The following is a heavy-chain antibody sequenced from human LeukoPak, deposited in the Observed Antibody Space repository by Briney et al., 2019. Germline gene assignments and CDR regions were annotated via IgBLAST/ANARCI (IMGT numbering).Heavy chain of an antibody. D-gene: IGHD3-22*01. V-gene: IGHV3-64*01. CDR2: ISSNGDVT. J-gene: IGHJ4*02. CDR3: ARESSGYHDY. CDR1: GFTFSNYP. Sequence: GGSLRLSCAASGFTFSNYPIHWVRQAPGKGLEYVSAISSNGDVTYYANSVKGRFTISRDNPKNTLYLQMGSLRPEDMAVYYCARESSGYHDYWGQGTLVTVSS.